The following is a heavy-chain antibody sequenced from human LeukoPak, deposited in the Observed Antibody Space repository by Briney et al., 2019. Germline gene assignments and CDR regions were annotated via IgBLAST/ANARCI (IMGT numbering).Heavy chain of an antibody. CDR3: AKCRGSRLYYYYYMDV. CDR1: GFTFSNYD. Sequence: GGSLRLSCAASGFTFSNYDMTWVRQAPGKGLEWVSGIRDSGISTYYADSVKGRFTISRDNSKNTLYLQMNSLRAEDTAVYYCAKCRGSRLYYYYYMDVWGKGTTVTVSS. CDR2: IRDSGIST. V-gene: IGHV3-23*01. D-gene: IGHD3-10*01. J-gene: IGHJ6*03.